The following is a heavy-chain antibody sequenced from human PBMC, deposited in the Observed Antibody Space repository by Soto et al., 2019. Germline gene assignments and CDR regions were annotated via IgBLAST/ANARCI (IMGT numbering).Heavy chain of an antibody. CDR3: ARVGITMVRGVIGGGYYYYYYMDV. D-gene: IGHD3-10*01. CDR1: GFTFSSYW. Sequence: PGGSLRLSCAASGFTFSSYWMSWVRQAPGKGLEWVANIKQDGSEKYYVDSVKGRFTISRDNAKNSLYLQMNSLRAEDTAVYYCARVGITMVRGVIGGGYYYYYYMDVWGKGTTVTVSS. V-gene: IGHV3-7*01. J-gene: IGHJ6*03. CDR2: IKQDGSEK.